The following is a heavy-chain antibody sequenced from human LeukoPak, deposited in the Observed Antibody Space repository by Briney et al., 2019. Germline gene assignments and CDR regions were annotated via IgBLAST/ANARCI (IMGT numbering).Heavy chain of an antibody. CDR2: IKQDGSEK. Sequence: GGSLRPSCAASGFTFSSYWMSWVRQAPGKGLEWVAHIKQDGSEKYYVDSVKGRFTISRDNAKNSLYLQMNSLRDEDTAIYYCSRATAYWGQGALVTVSS. CDR1: GFTFSSYW. CDR3: SRATAY. V-gene: IGHV3-7*01. D-gene: IGHD2-21*02. J-gene: IGHJ4*02.